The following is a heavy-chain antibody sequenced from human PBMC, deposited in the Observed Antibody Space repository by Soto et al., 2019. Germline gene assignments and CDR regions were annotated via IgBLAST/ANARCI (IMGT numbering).Heavy chain of an antibody. CDR1: GVTVSSNY. J-gene: IGHJ6*03. Sequence: GGSLRLSCAASGVTVSSNYMSWVRQAPGKGLEWGSVIYSGGSTYYADSVKGRFTISRDNSKNTLYLQMNSLRAEDTTVYYCARAAHYDFWSGYAPGDYYYMDVWGKGTTVTV. D-gene: IGHD3-3*01. CDR3: ARAAHYDFWSGYAPGDYYYMDV. CDR2: IYSGGST. V-gene: IGHV3-66*01.